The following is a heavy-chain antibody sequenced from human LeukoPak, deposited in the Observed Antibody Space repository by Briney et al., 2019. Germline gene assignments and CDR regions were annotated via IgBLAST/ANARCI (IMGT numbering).Heavy chain of an antibody. CDR2: IISKAYGGTT. D-gene: IGHD3-22*01. CDR1: GFTFGDYA. Sequence: PGGSLRLSCTASGFTFGDYAMSWVRQAPGRGLEWVGFIISKAYGGTTEYAASVKGRFTISRDDSKSIAYLQMNSLKTEDTAVYYCTRQDSSGYYLLYYFDYWGQGTLVTVSS. J-gene: IGHJ4*02. CDR3: TRQDSSGYYLLYYFDY. V-gene: IGHV3-49*04.